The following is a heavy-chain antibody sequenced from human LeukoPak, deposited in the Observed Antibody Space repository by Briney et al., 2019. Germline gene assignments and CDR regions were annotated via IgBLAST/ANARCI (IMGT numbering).Heavy chain of an antibody. CDR1: GGSFSGYY. CDR3: ARTERQADAFDI. CDR2: INHSGST. V-gene: IGHV4-34*01. Sequence: TSETLSLTCAVYGGSFSGYYWSWIRQPPGKGLEWIGEINHSGSTNYNPSLKSRVTISVDTSKNQFSLKLSSVTAADTAVYYCARTERQADAFDIWGQGTMVTVSS. J-gene: IGHJ3*02.